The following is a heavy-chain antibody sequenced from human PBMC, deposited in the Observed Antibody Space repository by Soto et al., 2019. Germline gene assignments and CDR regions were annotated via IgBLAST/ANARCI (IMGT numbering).Heavy chain of an antibody. CDR2: IIPIFGTA. D-gene: IGHD3-3*01. CDR3: ARNSIFGVVISQNYYYYGMDV. V-gene: IGHV1-69*13. J-gene: IGHJ6*02. CDR1: GGTFSSYA. Sequence: ASVKVSCKASGGTFSSYAISWVRQAPGQGLEWMGGIIPIFGTANYAQKFQGRVTITADESTSTAYMELSSLRSEDTAVYYCARNSIFGVVISQNYYYYGMDVWGQGTTVTVSS.